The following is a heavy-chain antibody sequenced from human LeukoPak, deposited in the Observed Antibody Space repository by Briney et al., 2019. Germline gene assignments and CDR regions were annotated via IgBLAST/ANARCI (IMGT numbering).Heavy chain of an antibody. CDR3: ARENRYYGGMDV. J-gene: IGHJ6*02. V-gene: IGHV3-53*01. D-gene: IGHD4-17*01. Sequence: TYYADSVKGRFTISRDNSKNTLYLQMNSLRAEDTAVYYCARENRYYGGMDVWGQGTTVTVSS. CDR2: T.